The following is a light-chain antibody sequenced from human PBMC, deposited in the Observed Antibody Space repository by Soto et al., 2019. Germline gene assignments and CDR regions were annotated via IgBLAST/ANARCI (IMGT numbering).Light chain of an antibody. Sequence: DIVMTQSPLSLPVTPGEPAFISCRSSQSLLHSDGYNYLDWFLQRPGQSPQLLIYLGSSRASGVPDRFSGSGSGTDFTLKISRVEAEDVGVYYCMQALQTPLTFGGGTKVDIK. J-gene: IGKJ4*01. CDR2: LGS. V-gene: IGKV2-28*01. CDR1: QSLLHSDGYNY. CDR3: MQALQTPLT.